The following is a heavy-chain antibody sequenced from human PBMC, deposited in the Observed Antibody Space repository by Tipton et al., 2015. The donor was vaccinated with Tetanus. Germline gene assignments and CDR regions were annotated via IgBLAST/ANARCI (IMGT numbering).Heavy chain of an antibody. CDR2: IYSGGST. D-gene: IGHD3-22*01. V-gene: IGHV3-53*01. CDR3: AKDVTYYYDRSGYSPYSFDS. CDR1: GFTVSSNY. Sequence: SLRLSCAASGFTVSSNYMSWVRQAPGKGLEWVSVIYSGGSTYYADSVKGRFTISRNNSKNTLFLQMNSLRAEVPAVYYCAKDVTYYYDRSGYSPYSFDSWGQGTLGTVSS. J-gene: IGHJ4*02.